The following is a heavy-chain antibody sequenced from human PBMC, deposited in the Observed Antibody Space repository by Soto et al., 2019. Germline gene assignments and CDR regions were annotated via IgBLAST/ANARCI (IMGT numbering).Heavy chain of an antibody. Sequence: ASVKVSCKASGYTFTSYGISWVRQAPGQGLEWMGWISAYNGNTNYAQRFQVRVTMTTDTSTSTAYMEVRSLRSDDTAVYYCARDGARRTGIVVEGLEDWGQGTLVSVTS. CDR1: GYTFTSYG. D-gene: IGHD1-26*01. CDR3: ARDGARRTGIVVEGLED. V-gene: IGHV1-18*01. CDR2: ISAYNGNT. J-gene: IGHJ4*02.